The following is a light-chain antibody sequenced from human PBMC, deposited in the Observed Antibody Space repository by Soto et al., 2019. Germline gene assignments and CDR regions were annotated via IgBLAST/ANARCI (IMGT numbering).Light chain of an antibody. Sequence: DIQMTQYPSSLSASVGDRVTITCRASRSISTHLNWYQQRPGKAPHLLIFAASTLHSGVPPRFSGSGAGTDFTLTISSLQPEDLATYYCQHTYSTPRTFGQGTKV. J-gene: IGKJ1*01. V-gene: IGKV1-39*01. CDR1: RSISTH. CDR2: AAS. CDR3: QHTYSTPRT.